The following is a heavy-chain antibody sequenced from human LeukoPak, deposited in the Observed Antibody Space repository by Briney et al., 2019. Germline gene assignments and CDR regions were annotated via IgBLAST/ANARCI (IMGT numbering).Heavy chain of an antibody. Sequence: GESLKISCKGSGYSFTSYWIGWVRQMPGKGLEWMGIIYPGDSDTRYSPSFQGQVTISADKSISTAYLQWSSLKASDTAMYYCARLSPEYYYGSGSQDDAFDIWGQGTMVTVSS. J-gene: IGHJ3*02. CDR3: ARLSPEYYYGSGSQDDAFDI. CDR2: IYPGDSDT. V-gene: IGHV5-51*01. D-gene: IGHD3-10*01. CDR1: GYSFTSYW.